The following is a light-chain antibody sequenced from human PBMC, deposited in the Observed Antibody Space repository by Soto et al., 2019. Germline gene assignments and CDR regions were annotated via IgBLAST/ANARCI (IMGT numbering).Light chain of an antibody. V-gene: IGKV3-15*01. Sequence: EIVMTQSPATLSVSPGERATLSCRASQSVSSNVAWYQQKTGQAPRLLIYGASTRATDIPARFSGSGSGTDFTLTISSLQSEDFAIYYCQQYNTWPPITFGQGTRLDIK. CDR1: QSVSSN. CDR2: GAS. CDR3: QQYNTWPPIT. J-gene: IGKJ5*01.